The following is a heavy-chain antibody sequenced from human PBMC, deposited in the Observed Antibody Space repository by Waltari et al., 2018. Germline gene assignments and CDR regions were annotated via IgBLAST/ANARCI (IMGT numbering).Heavy chain of an antibody. J-gene: IGHJ2*01. D-gene: IGHD5-12*01. V-gene: IGHV3-23*01. Sequence: EVQLLESGGGLVQPGGSLRLSCAASGFTFSSYAMSWVRQAPGKGLGWVSAISGSGGRTGYADSVKGRFTISRDNAKNSLYLQMNRLRAEDTALYHCARDDSGYDGGFDLWGRGTLVTVSS. CDR2: ISGSGGRT. CDR1: GFTFSSYA. CDR3: ARDDSGYDGGFDL.